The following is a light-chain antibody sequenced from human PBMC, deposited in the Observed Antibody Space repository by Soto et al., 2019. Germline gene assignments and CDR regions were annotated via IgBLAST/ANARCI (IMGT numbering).Light chain of an antibody. V-gene: IGKV1-39*01. CDR2: AAS. Sequence: DIQMTQSPSSLSASVGDRVTITCRASQSISDSLNWYQHKPGTAPKLLIYAASSLQSGVPSRVSGGGSGTECTLTISSLQPEDFVTYFCQQRFSFPATCGGGTKVEIK. CDR1: QSISDS. CDR3: QQRFSFPAT. J-gene: IGKJ4*01.